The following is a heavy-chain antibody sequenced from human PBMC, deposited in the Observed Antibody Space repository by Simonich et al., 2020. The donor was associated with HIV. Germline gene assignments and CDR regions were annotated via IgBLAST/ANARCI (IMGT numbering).Heavy chain of an antibody. CDR3: ARRDRELILYFDY. CDR1: GGSFSGYS. Sequence: QVQLQQWGAGLLKPSETLSLTCAVYGGSFSGYSWSWIRQPPGKGLEWIGEINHSGITNYKSSLNSRATISVDKYKNQFSLKLSSVTAADTAIYYCARRDRELILYFDYWGQGNLVTVSS. V-gene: IGHV4-34*01. D-gene: IGHD3-3*01. J-gene: IGHJ4*02. CDR2: INHSGIT.